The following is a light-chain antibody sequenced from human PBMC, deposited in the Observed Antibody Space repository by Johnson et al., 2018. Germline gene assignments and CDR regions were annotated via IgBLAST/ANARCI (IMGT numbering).Light chain of an antibody. V-gene: IGLV1-51*02. Sequence: QSVLTQPPSVSAAPGQKVTISCSGSSSNIGNNYVSWYQQLPGTAPKLLIYENNKRPSGIPDRFSGSKSGTSATLGITGLQTGDEADYYCGTWDSSLSAGNVVGTATKVTVL. CDR2: ENN. CDR3: GTWDSSLSAGNV. J-gene: IGLJ1*01. CDR1: SSNIGNNY.